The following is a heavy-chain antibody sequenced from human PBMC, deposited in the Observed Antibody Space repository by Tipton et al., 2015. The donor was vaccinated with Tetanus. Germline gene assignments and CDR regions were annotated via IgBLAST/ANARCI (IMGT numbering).Heavy chain of an antibody. CDR2: IYYSGST. J-gene: IGHJ5*02. CDR3: ARGRAHLISSQLLYSGWFDP. V-gene: IGHV4-39*01. D-gene: IGHD2-2*02. Sequence: TLSLTCTVSGGSISSSSYYWGWIRQPPGKGLEWIGSIYYSGSTYYNPSLKSRVTISVDTSKNQFSLKLSSVTAADTAVYYCARGRAHLISSQLLYSGWFDPWGQGTLVTVSS. CDR1: GGSISSSSYY.